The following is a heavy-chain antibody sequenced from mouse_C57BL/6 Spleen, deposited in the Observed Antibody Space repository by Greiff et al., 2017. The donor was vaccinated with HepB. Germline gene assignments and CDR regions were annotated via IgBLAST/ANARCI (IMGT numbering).Heavy chain of an antibody. CDR1: GYTFTSYW. J-gene: IGHJ4*01. CDR3: ARGGDGYYNYYAMDY. D-gene: IGHD2-3*01. CDR2: IHPNSGST. V-gene: IGHV1-64*01. Sequence: VQLQQSGAELVKPGASVKLSCKASGYTFTSYWMHWVKQRPGQGLEWIGMIHPNSGSTNYNEKFKSKATLTVDKSSSTAYMQLSSLTSEDSAVYYCARGGDGYYNYYAMDYWGQGTSVTVSS.